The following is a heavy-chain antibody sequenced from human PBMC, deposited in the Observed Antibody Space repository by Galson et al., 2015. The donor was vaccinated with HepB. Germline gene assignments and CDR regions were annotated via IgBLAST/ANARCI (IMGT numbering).Heavy chain of an antibody. D-gene: IGHD2-2*01. J-gene: IGHJ4*02. CDR1: GFTFSSSA. Sequence: SLRLSCAASGFTFSSSAMTWVRQAPGKGLEWVSAISAGGHSTYYADSVKGRFTISRDNSKDTLYLQMNSLRAGDTAVYYCAKDSPGRTVVPNFDSWGQGTLVTVSS. CDR2: ISAGGHST. V-gene: IGHV3-23*01. CDR3: AKDSPGRTVVPNFDS.